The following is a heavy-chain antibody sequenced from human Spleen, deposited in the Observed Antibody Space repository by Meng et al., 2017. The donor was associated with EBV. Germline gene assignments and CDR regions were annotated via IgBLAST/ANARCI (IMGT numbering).Heavy chain of an antibody. CDR1: ESPFRADY. CDR3: ARQSPRAATPTGLDP. V-gene: IGHV7-4-1*02. J-gene: IGHJ5*02. Sequence: VHLVLGEVDVKHPRPSGKVCSQASESPFRADYYCWGLRDPGKGPEGLGWYNTRTGSPMYAPCFTGRFVFSVDTSVSTAYLQISSLEAEDTAVYYCARQSPRAATPTGLDPWGQGTLVTVSS. D-gene: IGHD6-25*01. CDR2: YNTRTGSP.